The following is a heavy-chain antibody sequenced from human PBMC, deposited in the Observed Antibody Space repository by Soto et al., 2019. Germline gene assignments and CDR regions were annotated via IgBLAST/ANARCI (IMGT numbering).Heavy chain of an antibody. CDR2: IYSGGSP. CDR1: GFTVSGNY. Sequence: EVQLVESGGALVQPGGSLRLSCTASGFTVSGNYMSWVRQAPGKGLEWVSIIYSGGSPYYADSVKGRFTISTDNAKNTLFLQMNSLRAEDTAVYYCGCNTKLRFHFDYWGQGTLVTVSS. J-gene: IGHJ4*02. CDR3: GCNTKLRFHFDY. D-gene: IGHD2-15*01. V-gene: IGHV3-66*01.